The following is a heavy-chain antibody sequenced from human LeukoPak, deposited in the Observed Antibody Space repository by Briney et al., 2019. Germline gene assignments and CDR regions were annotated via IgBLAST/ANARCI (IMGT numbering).Heavy chain of an antibody. CDR3: AREADFWVRHAFDI. V-gene: IGHV3-48*01. Sequence: GGSLRLSCAASGFTFSSYSMNWVRQAPGKGLEWVSYISSSSSTIYYADPVKGRFTISRDNAKNSLYLQMNSLRAEDTAVYYCAREADFWVRHAFDIWGQGTMVTVSS. J-gene: IGHJ3*02. CDR1: GFTFSSYS. D-gene: IGHD3-3*01. CDR2: ISSSSSTI.